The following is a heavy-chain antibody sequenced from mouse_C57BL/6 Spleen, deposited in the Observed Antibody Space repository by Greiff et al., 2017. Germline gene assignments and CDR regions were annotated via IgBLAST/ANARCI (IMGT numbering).Heavy chain of an antibody. J-gene: IGHJ2*01. Sequence: EVMLVESGGGLVQPGGSMKLSCVASGFTFSNYWMNWVRQSPEKGLEWVAQIRLKSDNYATHYAESVKGRFTISRDDSKSSVYLQMNNLRAEDTGIYYCTDYYYGSYYFDYWGQGTTLTVSS. CDR3: TDYYYGSYYFDY. CDR1: GFTFSNYW. D-gene: IGHD1-1*01. CDR2: IRLKSDNYAT. V-gene: IGHV6-3*01.